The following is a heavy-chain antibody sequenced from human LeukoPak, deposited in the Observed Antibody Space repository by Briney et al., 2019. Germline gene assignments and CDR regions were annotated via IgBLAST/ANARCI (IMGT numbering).Heavy chain of an antibody. CDR1: GYTFTSYE. CDR3: ARGFYGSGSYDDY. D-gene: IGHD3-10*01. CDR2: INPNSGGT. V-gene: IGHV1-2*02. J-gene: IGHJ4*02. Sequence: ASVKVSCKASGYTFTSYEINWVRQAPGQGLEWMGWINPNSGGTNYAQKFQGRVTMTRDTSISTAYMELSRLRSDDTAVYYCARGFYGSGSYDDYWGQGTLVTVSS.